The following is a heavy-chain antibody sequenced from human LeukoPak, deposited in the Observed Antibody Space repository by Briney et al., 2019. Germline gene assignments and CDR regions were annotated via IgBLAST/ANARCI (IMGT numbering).Heavy chain of an antibody. CDR3: ASEAAAGWIDY. J-gene: IGHJ4*02. CDR2: INADNGNT. Sequence: EASVKVSCKASGYSFTTYGISWVRQAPGQGLEWMGWINADNGNTNHAQKFQGRVTMTTDTSTSTAYMELRGLRSDDAAVYYCASEAAAGWIDYWGQGTLVTVSS. V-gene: IGHV1-18*01. CDR1: GYSFTTYG. D-gene: IGHD6-13*01.